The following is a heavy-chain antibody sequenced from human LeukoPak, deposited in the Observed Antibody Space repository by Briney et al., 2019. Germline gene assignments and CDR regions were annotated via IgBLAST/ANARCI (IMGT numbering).Heavy chain of an antibody. D-gene: IGHD6-6*01. CDR1: GYSISSGYY. CDR3: ARLAQLLYYYMDV. V-gene: IGHV4-38-2*01. J-gene: IGHJ6*03. CDR2: IYHSGST. Sequence: SETLSLTCAVSGYSISSGYYWGWIRQPPGKGLEWIGSIYHSGSTYYNPSLKSRVTISVDTSKNQFSLKLSSVTAADTAVYYCARLAQLLYYYMDVWGKGTTVTVSS.